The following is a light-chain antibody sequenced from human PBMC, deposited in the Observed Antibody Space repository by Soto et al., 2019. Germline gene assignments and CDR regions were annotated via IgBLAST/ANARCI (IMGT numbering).Light chain of an antibody. CDR1: QGISNY. CDR3: QKQNSALGGFT. V-gene: IGKV1-27*01. CDR2: AAS. J-gene: IGKJ3*01. Sequence: DIQMTQSPSSLSASVGDRVTITCRASQGISNYLAWYQQKPGKVPKLLIYAASTLHSGVPSRFSGSGSGTDFDLTITSLQPEDVATYYCQKQNSALGGFTFGPGTKVDIK.